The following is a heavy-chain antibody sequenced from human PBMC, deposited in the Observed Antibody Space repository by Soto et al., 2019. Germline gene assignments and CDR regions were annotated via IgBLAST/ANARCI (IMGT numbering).Heavy chain of an antibody. Sequence: GGSLRLSCAASGFTFSSYGMHWVRQAPGKGLEWVAVIWYDGSNKYYADSVKGRFTISRDNSKNTLYLQMNSLRAEDTAVYYCARDIAAAGPTTINYYYYYGMDVWGQGTTVTVSS. D-gene: IGHD6-13*01. CDR3: ARDIAAAGPTTINYYYYYGMDV. V-gene: IGHV3-33*01. CDR2: IWYDGSNK. J-gene: IGHJ6*02. CDR1: GFTFSSYG.